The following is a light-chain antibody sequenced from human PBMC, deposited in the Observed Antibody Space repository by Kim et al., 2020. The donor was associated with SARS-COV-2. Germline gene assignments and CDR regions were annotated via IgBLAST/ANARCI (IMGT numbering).Light chain of an antibody. CDR3: QQYGGSLQT. Sequence: LSPGERATHSCRASQSISSNYLAWYQQKPGQAPTLLIYGASSRATGIPDRFRGSGSGTDFTLIITRLEPEDFAVYYCQQYGGSLQTFGQGTKLEI. CDR2: GAS. CDR1: QSISSNY. J-gene: IGKJ2*01. V-gene: IGKV3-20*01.